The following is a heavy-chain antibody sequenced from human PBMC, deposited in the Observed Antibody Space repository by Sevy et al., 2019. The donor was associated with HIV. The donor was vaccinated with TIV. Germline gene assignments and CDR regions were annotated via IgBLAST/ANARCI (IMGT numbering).Heavy chain of an antibody. Sequence: ASVKVSCKASGYTFTSYYIHWVRQAPGQGLECMGIINPSGGDTNYAQKFQGRVTFTRDTSKSTVYMELSSLRAEDTAVYYCARVESCGGDCYYSDYWGQGTQVTVSS. CDR3: ARVESCGGDCYYSDY. V-gene: IGHV1-46*01. CDR2: INPSGGDT. CDR1: GYTFTSYY. J-gene: IGHJ4*02. D-gene: IGHD2-21*02.